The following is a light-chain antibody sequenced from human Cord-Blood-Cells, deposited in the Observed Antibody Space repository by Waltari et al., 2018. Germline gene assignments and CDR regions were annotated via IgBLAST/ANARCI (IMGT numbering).Light chain of an antibody. CDR3: SSYTSSSILV. J-gene: IGLJ2*01. Sequence: QSALTQPASVSGSPGQSITISCTGTSSDVGGYNYVSWYQQHPGKAPKPMIYDVSNRPSGVSNRFSGSKSGNTASLTISGLQAEDEADYYCSSYTSSSILVFGGGTKLTVL. V-gene: IGLV2-14*01. CDR2: DVS. CDR1: SSDVGGYNY.